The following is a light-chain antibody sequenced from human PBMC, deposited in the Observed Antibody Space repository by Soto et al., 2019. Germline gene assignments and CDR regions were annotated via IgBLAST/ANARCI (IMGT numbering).Light chain of an antibody. Sequence: EIVLTQSPGTLSLSPGERATLSCRASQSVSSSYLAWYQHKPGQAPRLLIYGASSRATGIPDRFSGSGSGTHFTLTISRPEPEDITVYYCQQYRSSPHTFGQGTKLEIK. CDR3: QQYRSSPHT. CDR2: GAS. J-gene: IGKJ2*01. CDR1: QSVSSSY. V-gene: IGKV3-20*01.